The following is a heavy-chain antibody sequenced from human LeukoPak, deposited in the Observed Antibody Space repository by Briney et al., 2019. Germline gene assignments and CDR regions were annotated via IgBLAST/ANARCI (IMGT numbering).Heavy chain of an antibody. CDR3: ARLDGYCSGGSCYSVSFVDP. Sequence: SETLSLTCTVSGGSISSSNYYWGWIRQPPGKGLEWIGSIYYSGSTYYNPSLKSRVTISVDTSKNQFSLELSSVTAADTAVYYCARLDGYCSGGSCYSVSFVDPWGQGTLVTVSS. J-gene: IGHJ5*02. D-gene: IGHD2-15*01. CDR2: IYYSGST. V-gene: IGHV4-39*01. CDR1: GGSISSSNYY.